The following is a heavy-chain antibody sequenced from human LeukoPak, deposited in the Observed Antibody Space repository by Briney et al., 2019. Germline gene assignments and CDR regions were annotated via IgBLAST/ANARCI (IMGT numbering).Heavy chain of an antibody. V-gene: IGHV4-34*01. J-gene: IGHJ4*02. CDR1: GGSFSGYY. CDR2: INHSGST. D-gene: IGHD4-23*01. CDR3: ARSGRNSLRY. Sequence: PSETLSLTCAVYGGSFSGYYWSWIRQPPGKGLEWIGEINHSGSTNYNPPLKSRVTISVDTSKNQFSLKLSSVTAADTAVYYCARSGRNSLRYWGQGTLVTVSS.